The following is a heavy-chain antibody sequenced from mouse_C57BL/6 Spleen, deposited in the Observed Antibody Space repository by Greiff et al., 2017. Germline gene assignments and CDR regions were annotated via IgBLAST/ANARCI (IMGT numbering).Heavy chain of an antibody. D-gene: IGHD1-3*01. CDR1: GYTFTSYG. Sequence: QVQLQQSGAELARPGASVKLSCKASGYTFTSYGISWVKQRTGQGLEWIGEIYPRSGNTYYNEKFKGKAKLTADKSSSTAYVELRSLTSEDAAVYVCARDDGKAHDYWGQGTTLTVSS. J-gene: IGHJ2*01. CDR2: IYPRSGNT. CDR3: ARDDGKAHDY. V-gene: IGHV1-81*01.